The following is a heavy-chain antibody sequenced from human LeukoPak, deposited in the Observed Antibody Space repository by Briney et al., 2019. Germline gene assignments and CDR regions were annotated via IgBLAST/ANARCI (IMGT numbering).Heavy chain of an antibody. CDR3: ARGRRYFDWLLPYGMDV. CDR1: GGSFSGYY. V-gene: IGHV4-34*01. CDR2: INHSGST. J-gene: IGHJ6*02. Sequence: SETLSLTCAVYGGSFSGYYWSWIRQPPGKGLEWIGEINHSGSTNYNPSLKSRVTISVDTSKNQFSLKLSSVTAADTAVYYCARGRRYFDWLLPYGMDVWGQGTTVTVSS. D-gene: IGHD3-9*01.